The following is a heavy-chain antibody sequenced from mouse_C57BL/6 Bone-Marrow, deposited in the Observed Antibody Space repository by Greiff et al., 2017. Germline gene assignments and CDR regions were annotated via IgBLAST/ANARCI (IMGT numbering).Heavy chain of an antibody. J-gene: IGHJ3*01. CDR3: ARWLLRRFAY. V-gene: IGHV5-6*01. D-gene: IGHD2-3*01. Sequence: EVKLVESGGDLVKPGGSLKLSCAASGFTFSSYGMSWVRQTPDKRLEWVATISSGGSYTYYPDSVKGRFTISRDNAKNTLYLQMSSLKSEDTAMYYCARWLLRRFAYWGQGTLVTVSA. CDR1: GFTFSSYG. CDR2: ISSGGSYT.